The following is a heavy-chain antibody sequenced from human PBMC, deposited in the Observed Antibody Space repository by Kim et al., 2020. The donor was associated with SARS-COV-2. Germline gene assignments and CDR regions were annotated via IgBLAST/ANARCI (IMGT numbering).Heavy chain of an antibody. D-gene: IGHD2-21*02. CDR2: INPSGGST. Sequence: ASVKVSCKASGYTFTSYYMHWVRQAPGQGLEWMGIINPSGGSTSYAQKFQGRVTMTRDTSTSTVYMELSSLRSEDTAVYYCARDMEPVVVTAISFDYWGQGTLVTVSS. V-gene: IGHV1-46*01. CDR1: GYTFTSYY. J-gene: IGHJ4*02. CDR3: ARDMEPVVVTAISFDY.